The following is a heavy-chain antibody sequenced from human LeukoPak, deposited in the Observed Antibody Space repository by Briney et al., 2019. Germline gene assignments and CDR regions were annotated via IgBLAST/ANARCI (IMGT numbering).Heavy chain of an antibody. D-gene: IGHD1-26*01. CDR2: ISSNGGST. Sequence: GGSLRRSCAASGFTFSSYAMDWVRQAPGKGREYVSAISSNGGSTYYEDSVKGRFTLSSDNSKNTLYLQMSSLRAEDPAVYYCVILSTSSGSYFDYWGQGALVTVSS. J-gene: IGHJ4*02. V-gene: IGHV3-64D*09. CDR3: VILSTSSGSYFDY. CDR1: GFTFSSYA.